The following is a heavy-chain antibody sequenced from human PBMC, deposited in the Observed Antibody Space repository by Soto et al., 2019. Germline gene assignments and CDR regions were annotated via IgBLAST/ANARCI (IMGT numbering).Heavy chain of an antibody. V-gene: IGHV3-74*01. CDR2: IKSDGTVT. J-gene: IGHJ4*02. D-gene: IGHD3-3*01. CDR1: GITFSTYR. Sequence: EVQLVESGGGLVQPGGSLRLSCVVSGITFSTYRMHWVRQAPGKGLVWVSHIKSDGTVTHYTDSVRGRFIISRDNAKNTLFLQMNRLRAEDTAVYYCASEKYDFLSGYYLDYWGQGTLVTVSS. CDR3: ASEKYDFLSGYYLDY.